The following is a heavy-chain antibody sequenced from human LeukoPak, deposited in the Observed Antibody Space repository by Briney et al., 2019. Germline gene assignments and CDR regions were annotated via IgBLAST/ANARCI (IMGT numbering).Heavy chain of an antibody. CDR1: GFTFSNAW. CDR2: IKSKTDGGTT. D-gene: IGHD3-10*01. Sequence: GGSLRLSCAASGFTFSNAWMSWVRQAPGKGLAWVGRIKSKTDGGTTDYAAPVKGRFTISRDDSKNTVYVQMNSLKTGDTAVYYCTTGSMVRGVGFDYWGQGTLVTVSS. J-gene: IGHJ4*02. CDR3: TTGSMVRGVGFDY. V-gene: IGHV3-15*01.